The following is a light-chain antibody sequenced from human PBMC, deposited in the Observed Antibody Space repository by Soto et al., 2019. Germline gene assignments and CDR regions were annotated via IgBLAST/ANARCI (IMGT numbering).Light chain of an antibody. CDR3: SSYTSSSTRV. J-gene: IGLJ2*01. CDR1: SSDVGGYNY. Sequence: QSVLTQPASVSRSPGQSITISCTGTSSDVGGYNYVSWYQQHPGKAPKLMIYDVSNRPSGVSNRFSGSKFGNTASLTISGLQAEDEADYYCSSYTSSSTRVFGGGTKLTVL. CDR2: DVS. V-gene: IGLV2-14*01.